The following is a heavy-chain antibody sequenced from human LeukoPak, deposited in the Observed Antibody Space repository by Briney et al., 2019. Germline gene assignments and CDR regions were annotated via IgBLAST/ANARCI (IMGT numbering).Heavy chain of an antibody. CDR1: GYSFNVYY. CDR3: ARDNDFDY. CDR2: INPSSGDT. D-gene: IGHD2-8*01. J-gene: IGHJ4*02. Sequence: ASVKVSCKASGYSFNVYYIHWMRQAPGQGLEWMGWINPSSGDTHYAQKFQGRLTMTRDTSITTLYMELRRLRSEDTAFYYCARDNDFDYWGQGTLVTVSS. V-gene: IGHV1-2*02.